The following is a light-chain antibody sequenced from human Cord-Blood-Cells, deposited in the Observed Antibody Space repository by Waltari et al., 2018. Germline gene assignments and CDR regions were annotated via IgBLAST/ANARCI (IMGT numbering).Light chain of an antibody. CDR1: SSNIGAGYD. CDR3: QSYDSSLSGYV. CDR2: GNS. Sequence: QSVLTPPPSVSGAPGQRVTISCTGSSSNIGAGYDVHWYQQLPGTAPKLLIHGNSNRPSGVPDRFSGSKSGTSASLAITGLQAEDEADYYCQSYDSSLSGYVFGTGTKVTVL. V-gene: IGLV1-40*01. J-gene: IGLJ1*01.